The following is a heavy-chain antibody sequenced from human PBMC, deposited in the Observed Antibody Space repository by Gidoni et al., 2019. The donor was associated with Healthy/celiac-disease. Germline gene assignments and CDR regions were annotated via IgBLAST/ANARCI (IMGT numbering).Heavy chain of an antibody. D-gene: IGHD6-19*01. Sequence: QVQLVQSGAEEKKPGASVTVSCKASGYTFTSYAMHWVRQAPGQRLEWMGWINAGNGNTKYSQKFQGRVPITRDTSASTAYMELSSLRSEDTAVYYCARGGSGWYGNAFDIWGQGTMVTVSS. CDR1: GYTFTSYA. J-gene: IGHJ3*02. V-gene: IGHV1-3*05. CDR3: ARGGSGWYGNAFDI. CDR2: INAGNGNT.